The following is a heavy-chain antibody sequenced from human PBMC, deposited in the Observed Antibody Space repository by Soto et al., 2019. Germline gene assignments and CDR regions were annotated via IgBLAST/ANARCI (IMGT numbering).Heavy chain of an antibody. V-gene: IGHV1-18*01. J-gene: IGHJ4*02. CDR3: ARDSRTGYYEPLDY. CDR2: ISPYLGKT. Sequence: ASVKVPCKASGYTFTNYGFIWVRQAPGQGLEWMGRISPYLGKTKYAEKFQGRVTITTDKSTSTAHMELSSLRSEDTAVYYCARDSRTGYYEPLDYWGQGTLVTVSS. D-gene: IGHD3-9*01. CDR1: GYTFTNYG.